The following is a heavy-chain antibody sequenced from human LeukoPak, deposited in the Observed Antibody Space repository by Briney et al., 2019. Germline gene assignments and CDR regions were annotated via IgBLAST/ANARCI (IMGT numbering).Heavy chain of an antibody. CDR3: AKDARGKVVVAATPVPLDY. CDR1: GFTFSSYG. V-gene: IGHV3-30*02. CDR2: IRYDGSNK. J-gene: IGHJ4*02. Sequence: GGSLRLSCAVSGFTFSSYGMHWVRQAPGKGLEWVAFIRYDGSNKYYADSVKGRFTISRDNSKNTLYLQMNSLRAEDTAVYYCAKDARGKVVVAATPVPLDYWGQGTLVTVSS. D-gene: IGHD2-15*01.